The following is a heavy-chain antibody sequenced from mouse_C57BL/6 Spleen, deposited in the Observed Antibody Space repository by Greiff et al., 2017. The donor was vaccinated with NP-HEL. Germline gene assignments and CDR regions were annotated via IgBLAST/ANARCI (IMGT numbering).Heavy chain of an antibody. V-gene: IGHV3-6*01. D-gene: IGHD4-1*01. CDR1: GYSITSGYY. J-gene: IGHJ1*03. Sequence: EVKLQESGPGLVKPSQSLSLTCSVTGYSITSGYYWNWIRQFPGNKLEWMGYISYDGSNNYNPSLKNRISITRNTSKNQFFLKLNSVTTEDTATYYCARVLRTGSNWYFDVWGTGTTVTVSS. CDR3: ARVLRTGSNWYFDV. CDR2: ISYDGSN.